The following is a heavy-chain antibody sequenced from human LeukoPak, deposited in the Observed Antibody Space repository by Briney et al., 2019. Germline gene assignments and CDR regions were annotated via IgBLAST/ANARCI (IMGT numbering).Heavy chain of an antibody. CDR3: ARVATRGFDY. V-gene: IGHV3-48*04. CDR2: IVSSSSTT. D-gene: IGHD5-12*01. Sequence: GGSLRLSCAASGFTFSSYTMNWVRQAPGKGLEWLSYIVSSSSTTYYADSVKGRFTISRDNAKNSLYLQMNSLRAEDTAVYYCARVATRGFDYWRQGTLVTVSS. CDR1: GFTFSSYT. J-gene: IGHJ4*02.